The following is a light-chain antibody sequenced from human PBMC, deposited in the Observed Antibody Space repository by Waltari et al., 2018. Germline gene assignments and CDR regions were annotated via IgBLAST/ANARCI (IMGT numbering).Light chain of an antibody. CDR1: QSLVHSGGYTL. V-gene: IGKV2-30*02. Sequence: DVVMTQSPVSLPVTLGQPASISCRSSQSLVHSGGYTLLHWFHQRPGQSPRRLIYRVSNRDSGVPDRFSGSGSGTDFTLKISRVEAEDVGVYYCMQGTHYITFGQGTRLEIK. CDR2: RVS. J-gene: IGKJ5*01. CDR3: MQGTHYIT.